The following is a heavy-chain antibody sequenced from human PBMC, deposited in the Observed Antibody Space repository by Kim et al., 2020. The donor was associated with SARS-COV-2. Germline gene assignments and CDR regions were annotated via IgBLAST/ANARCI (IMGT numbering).Heavy chain of an antibody. CDR3: AREKYSSGTAPCFGP. CDR2: ISHDEATK. J-gene: IGHJ5*02. Sequence: GGSLRLSCVASGVTLTNSIMHWVRQAPDKGLERVAVISHDEATKFYAGSVRGRLTISRDISKNTVFLQMNSLETEDTGLYYCAREKYSSGTAPCFGPWG. V-gene: IGHV3-30*03. D-gene: IGHD3-10*01. CDR1: GVTLTNSI.